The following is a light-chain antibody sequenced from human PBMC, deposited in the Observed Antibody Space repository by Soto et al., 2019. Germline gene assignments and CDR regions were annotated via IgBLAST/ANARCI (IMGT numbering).Light chain of an antibody. CDR1: QTVNTRH. CDR3: QQYGTSPWT. Sequence: IVLTRSPGTLSLSPGERATLSCRASQTVNTRHLAWYQQKPGQAPRLLMYGTFIRATGIPDRISASGSGTDFSLTISRLEPEDFAVYYCQQYGTSPWTFGQGTTVEIK. CDR2: GTF. J-gene: IGKJ1*01. V-gene: IGKV3-20*01.